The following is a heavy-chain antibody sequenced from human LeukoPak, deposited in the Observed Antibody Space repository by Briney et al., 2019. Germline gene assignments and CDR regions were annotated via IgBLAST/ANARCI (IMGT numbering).Heavy chain of an antibody. Sequence: GGSLRLSCAASGFTFSSYAMSWVRQAPGKGLEWVAVISYHGSNKYYADSVKGRFTISRDNSKNTLFLQMNSLRLEDTAVYYCATTDPALAALTLDYWGQGTLVTVSS. CDR3: ATTDPALAALTLDY. D-gene: IGHD6-19*01. CDR1: GFTFSSYA. V-gene: IGHV3-30-3*01. J-gene: IGHJ4*02. CDR2: ISYHGSNK.